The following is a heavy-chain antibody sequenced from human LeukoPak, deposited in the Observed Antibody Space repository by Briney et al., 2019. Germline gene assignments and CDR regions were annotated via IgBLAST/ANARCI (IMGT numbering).Heavy chain of an antibody. CDR2: ITTGNDK. V-gene: IGHV3-21*01. J-gene: IGHJ4*02. D-gene: IGHD3-10*01. Sequence: GESLRLSCAASGFTFSGYSMNWVRQAPGKGLEWVSSITTGNDKFYADSVKGRFTISRDDAKNSLYLQMSSLRVEDTALYYCARDPGDHDYWGQGILVTVSS. CDR3: ARDPGDHDY. CDR1: GFTFSGYS.